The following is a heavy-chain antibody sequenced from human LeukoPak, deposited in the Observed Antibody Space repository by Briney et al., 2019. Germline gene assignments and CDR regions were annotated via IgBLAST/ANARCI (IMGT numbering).Heavy chain of an antibody. V-gene: IGHV3-23*01. CDR3: AKAVDLATISVDI. J-gene: IGHJ3*02. D-gene: IGHD5-24*01. Sequence: GGTLRLSCAASGFTFDSYGMSWVRQATGKGLEWDSGISGSGVYTYYADSVKGRFTISRDNSKNTLYLLMNSLRVDDTAVYYCAKAVDLATISVDIWGQGTMVTVSS. CDR1: GFTFDSYG. CDR2: ISGSGVYT.